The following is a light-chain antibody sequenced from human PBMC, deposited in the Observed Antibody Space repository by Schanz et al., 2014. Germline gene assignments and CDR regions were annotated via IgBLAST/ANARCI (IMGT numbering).Light chain of an antibody. CDR1: SHDVQNYNY. CDR2: DVT. J-gene: IGLJ1*01. CDR3: CSYAGGTIYN. Sequence: QSALTQPPSVSGSPGQLVTISCTGASHDVQNYNYVSWYQQHPGRAPKLIIFDVTKRPSGVPHRFSGSKSGNTASLTISGLQSEDEAEYFCCSYAGGTIYNFGTGTKLTVL. V-gene: IGLV2-11*01.